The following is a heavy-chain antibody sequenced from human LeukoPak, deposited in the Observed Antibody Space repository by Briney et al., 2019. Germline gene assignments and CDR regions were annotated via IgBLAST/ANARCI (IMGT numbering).Heavy chain of an antibody. CDR3: ATVNYGDELAFDY. D-gene: IGHD4-17*01. CDR1: GYTFTSYG. Sequence: ASVKVSCKASGYTFTSYGISWVRQAPGQGLEWMGWISAYNGNTNYAQKLQGRVTMTEDTSTDTAYMELSSLRSEDTAVYYCATVNYGDELAFDYWGQGTLVTVSS. CDR2: ISAYNGNT. V-gene: IGHV1-18*01. J-gene: IGHJ4*02.